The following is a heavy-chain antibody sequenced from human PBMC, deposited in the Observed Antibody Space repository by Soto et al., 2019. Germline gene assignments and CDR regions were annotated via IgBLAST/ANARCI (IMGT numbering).Heavy chain of an antibody. CDR1: GFTFSSYS. CDR3: ARDIVATVESYSYYGLDV. CDR2: ISSTGGTI. V-gene: IGHV3-48*02. D-gene: IGHD5-12*01. J-gene: IGHJ6*02. Sequence: PGGSLRLSCEASGFTFSSYSMSWVRQAPGKGLEWVSYISSTGGTIYYADSVKGRFTISRDNAKNSLFLQMTSLRDEDTAVYYCARDIVATVESYSYYGLDVWGQGTTVTVSS.